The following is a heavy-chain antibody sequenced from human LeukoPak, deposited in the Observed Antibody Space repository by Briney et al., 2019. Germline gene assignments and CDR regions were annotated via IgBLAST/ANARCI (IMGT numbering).Heavy chain of an antibody. V-gene: IGHV4-34*01. CDR3: ARGSKGQILRYFDWSPYYFDC. J-gene: IGHJ4*02. Sequence: PSETLSLTCAVYGGSFSGYYWSWIRQPPGKGLEWIGEINHSGSTNYNPSLKSGVTISVDTSKNQFSLKLSSVTAADTAVYYCARGSKGQILRYFDWSPYYFDCWGQGTLVTVSS. CDR1: GGSFSGYY. CDR2: INHSGST. D-gene: IGHD3-9*01.